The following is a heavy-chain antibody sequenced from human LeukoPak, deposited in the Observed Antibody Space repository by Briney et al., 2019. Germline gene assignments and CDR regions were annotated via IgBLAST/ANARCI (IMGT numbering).Heavy chain of an antibody. V-gene: IGHV1-2*06. Sequence: GASVKVSCKASGYTFTGYYMHWVRQAPGQGLEWMGRINPNSGGTNYAQKFQGRVTMTRDTSISTAYIELSRLRSDDTAVYYCAREYYDILTGYYIGYWGQGTLVTVPS. J-gene: IGHJ4*02. CDR3: AREYYDILTGYYIGY. CDR2: INPNSGGT. CDR1: GYTFTGYY. D-gene: IGHD3-9*01.